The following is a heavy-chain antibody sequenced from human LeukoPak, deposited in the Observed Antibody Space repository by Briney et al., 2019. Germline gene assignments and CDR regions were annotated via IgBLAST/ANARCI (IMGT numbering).Heavy chain of an antibody. V-gene: IGHV3-30*02. CDR2: IRYDGSNK. J-gene: IGHJ4*02. CDR3: AKDLGTHSSSFYFDY. Sequence: GGSLRLSCAASGFTFSSYGMHWVRQAPGKGREWVAFIRYDGSNKYYADSVKGRFTIFRDNSQNTLYLQMTSLRAEDTAVYFCAKDLGTHSSSFYFDYWGQGTLVTVSS. D-gene: IGHD6-6*01. CDR1: GFTFSSYG.